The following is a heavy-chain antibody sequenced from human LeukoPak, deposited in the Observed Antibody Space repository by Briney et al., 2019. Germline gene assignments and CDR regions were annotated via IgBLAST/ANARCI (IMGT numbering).Heavy chain of an antibody. D-gene: IGHD1-1*01. CDR3: TRDTTARYLDY. CDR2: IWYDGSNQ. CDR1: GFTITDFD. V-gene: IGHV3-33*08. J-gene: IGHJ4*02. Sequence: GGSLRLSCAASGFTITDFDMHWVRQAPGKGLEWVAVIWYDGSNQYYADSVKGRFTISRDNSKNMVFLQMNSLRDDDTAVYYCTRDTTARYLDYWGQGALVIVSS.